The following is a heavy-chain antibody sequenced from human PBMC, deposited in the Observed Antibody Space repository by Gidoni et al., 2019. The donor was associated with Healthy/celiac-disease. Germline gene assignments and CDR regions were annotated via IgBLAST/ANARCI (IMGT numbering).Heavy chain of an antibody. J-gene: IGHJ6*02. CDR1: GFTFDDYA. Sequence: EVQLVESGGGLVQPGRSLRLYCAASGFTFDDYAMHWVRQAPGKGLEWVSGISWNSGSIGYADSVKGRFTISRDNAKNSLYLQMNSLRAEDTALYYCAKDAYDSSGYYLYGMDVWGQGTTVTVSS. CDR2: ISWNSGSI. V-gene: IGHV3-9*01. CDR3: AKDAYDSSGYYLYGMDV. D-gene: IGHD3-22*01.